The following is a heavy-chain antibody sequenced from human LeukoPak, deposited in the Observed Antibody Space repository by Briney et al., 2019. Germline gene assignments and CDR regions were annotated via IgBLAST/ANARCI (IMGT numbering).Heavy chain of an antibody. CDR2: ISSSSSTI. D-gene: IGHD1-7*01. Sequence: GGSLRLSCAASGFTFSSYSMNWVRQAPGKGLEWVSYISSSSSTIYYADSVKGRFTISRDNAKNSLYLQMNSLRAEDTAVYYCARDPKDRITGTTFDYWGQGTLVTVSS. J-gene: IGHJ4*02. V-gene: IGHV3-48*01. CDR1: GFTFSSYS. CDR3: ARDPKDRITGTTFDY.